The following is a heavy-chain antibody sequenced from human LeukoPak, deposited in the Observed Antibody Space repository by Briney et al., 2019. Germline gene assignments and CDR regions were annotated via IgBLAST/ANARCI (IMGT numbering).Heavy chain of an antibody. Sequence: SETLSLTCTVSGGSISSYYWSWIRQPPGKGLEWIGYIYYSGSTNYNPSLKSRVTISVDTSKNQFSLKLSSVTAADTAVYYCARDGDSSGYYEDAFDIWGQGTMVTVSS. CDR3: ARDGDSSGYYEDAFDI. V-gene: IGHV4-59*01. CDR2: IYYSGST. D-gene: IGHD3-22*01. J-gene: IGHJ3*02. CDR1: GGSISSYY.